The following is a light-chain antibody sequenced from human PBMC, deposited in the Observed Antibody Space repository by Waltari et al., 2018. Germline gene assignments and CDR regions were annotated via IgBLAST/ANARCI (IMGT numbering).Light chain of an antibody. CDR2: GTS. J-gene: IGKJ1*01. Sequence: SCRASQSVRSTFAWFQQKPGQPPRLLIYGTSTRGTGSPARFTGSGSGTEFSLTISSRQPEDFATYYCQQYDYWPWTFGQGTRVETK. V-gene: IGKV3D-15*01. CDR3: QQYDYWPWT. CDR1: QSVRST.